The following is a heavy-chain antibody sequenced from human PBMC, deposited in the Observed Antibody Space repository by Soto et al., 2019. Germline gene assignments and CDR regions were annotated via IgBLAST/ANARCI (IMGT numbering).Heavy chain of an antibody. CDR3: ARDDSSSWYAVWFDP. V-gene: IGHV3-21*01. CDR1: GFTFSSYS. Sequence: SLRLSCAASGFTFSSYSMNWVRQAPGKGLEWVSSISSSSSYIYYADSVKGRFTISRDNAKNSLYLQMNSLRAEDTAVYYCARDDSSSWYAVWFDPWGQGTLVTVSS. CDR2: ISSSSSYI. J-gene: IGHJ5*02. D-gene: IGHD6-13*01.